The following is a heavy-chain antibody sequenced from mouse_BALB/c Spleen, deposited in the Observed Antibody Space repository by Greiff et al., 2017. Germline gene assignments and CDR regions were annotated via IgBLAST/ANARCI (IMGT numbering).Heavy chain of an antibody. CDR3: ARDGTSRNLDY. CDR2: ISSGGSYT. Sequence: EVLLVESGGDLVKPGGSLKLSCAASGFTFSSYGMSWVRQTPDKRLEWVATISSGGSYTYSPDSVKGRFTISRDNAKNTLYLQMSSLKSEDTSMYYCARDGTSRNLDYWGQGTTLTVSS. CDR1: GFTFSSYG. V-gene: IGHV5-6*01. D-gene: IGHD4-1*01. J-gene: IGHJ2*01.